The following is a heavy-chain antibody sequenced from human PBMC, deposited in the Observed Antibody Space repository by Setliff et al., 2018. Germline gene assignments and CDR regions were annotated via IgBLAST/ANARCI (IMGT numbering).Heavy chain of an antibody. CDR1: GDSISSGDYF. V-gene: IGHV4-30-4*08. CDR2: IYHCGSA. D-gene: IGHD1-26*01. CDR3: AREVGTSTSSDAFDV. J-gene: IGHJ3*01. Sequence: SETLSLTCTVSGDSISSGDYFWSWIRQPPGKGLEWIAYIYHCGSAYYNPSLKSRVTMSVDTSKNQFSLHLTSVTAADTAVYCCAREVGTSTSSDAFDVWGQGMMVTVSS.